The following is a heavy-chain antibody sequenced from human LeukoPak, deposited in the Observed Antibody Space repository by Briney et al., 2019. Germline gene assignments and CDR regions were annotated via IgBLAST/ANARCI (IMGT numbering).Heavy chain of an antibody. CDR2: ISGSGGST. J-gene: IGHJ4*02. V-gene: IGHV3-23*01. Sequence: PRGSLRLSCAASVFTFTSYAMSCVPQAPRKGLEWVSGISGSGGSTYYADSVKGRFPISRDNYKNTLYLQMHSLRAEDTAVYYCAKDIISSAKYYFDYWGQGTLVTVSS. D-gene: IGHD2-2*01. CDR3: AKDIISSAKYYFDY. CDR1: VFTFTSYA.